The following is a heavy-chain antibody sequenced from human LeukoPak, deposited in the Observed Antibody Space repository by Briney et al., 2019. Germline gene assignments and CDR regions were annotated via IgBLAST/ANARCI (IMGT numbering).Heavy chain of an antibody. CDR2: IYYSGST. D-gene: IGHD6-19*01. V-gene: IGHV4-59*01. J-gene: IGHJ5*02. Sequence: PSETLSLTCTVSGGSISSYYWSWIRQPPWKGLEWIGYIYYSGSTNYNPSLKSRVTISVDTSKNQFSLKLSSVTAADTAVYYCARDMRIAVAGNAGSWFDPWGQGTLVTVSS. CDR1: GGSISSYY. CDR3: ARDMRIAVAGNAGSWFDP.